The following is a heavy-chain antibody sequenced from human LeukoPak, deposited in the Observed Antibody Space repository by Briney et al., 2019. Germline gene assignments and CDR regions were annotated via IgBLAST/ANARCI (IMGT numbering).Heavy chain of an antibody. Sequence: GGSLRLSCAASGFTFSSYAMRWVRQAPGQGLEWMGWISAYNGNTNYAQKLQGRVTMTTDTSTSTAYMELRSLRSDDTAVYYCARVLTTTIFGVVSLPLANQNNWFDPWGQGTLVTVSS. D-gene: IGHD3-3*01. J-gene: IGHJ5*02. CDR2: ISAYNGNT. V-gene: IGHV1-18*01. CDR1: GFTFSSYA. CDR3: ARVLTTTIFGVVSLPLANQNNWFDP.